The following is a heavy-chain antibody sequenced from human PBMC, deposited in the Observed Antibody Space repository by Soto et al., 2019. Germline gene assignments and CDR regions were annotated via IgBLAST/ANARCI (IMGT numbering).Heavy chain of an antibody. CDR1: GFTFSIYA. J-gene: IGHJ4*02. Sequence: GGSLRLSCAASGFTFSIYAMTWVRQAPGKGLEWVSTTGATGRTTYYADSVKGRFTVSRDNSKNTLDLQMSSLRAEDTAVYYCATVHNTSRSFDYWGQGTLVTVPQ. CDR2: TGATGRTT. V-gene: IGHV3-23*01. CDR3: ATVHNTSRSFDY. D-gene: IGHD1-20*01.